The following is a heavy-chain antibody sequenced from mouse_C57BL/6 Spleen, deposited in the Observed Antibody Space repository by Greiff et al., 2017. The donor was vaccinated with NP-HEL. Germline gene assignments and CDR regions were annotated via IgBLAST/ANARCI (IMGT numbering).Heavy chain of an antibody. CDR2: IHPSDSDT. D-gene: IGHD2-10*02. J-gene: IGHJ4*01. CDR1: GYTFTSYW. Sequence: QVQLKQPGAELVKPGASVKVSCKASGYTFTSYWMHWVKQRPGQGLEWIGRIHPSDSDTNYNQKFKGKATLTVDKSYSTAYMQLSSLTSEDSAVYCCAIEDRYGNYWEDDWSQGTSVTVSS. V-gene: IGHV1-74*01. CDR3: AIEDRYGNYWEDD.